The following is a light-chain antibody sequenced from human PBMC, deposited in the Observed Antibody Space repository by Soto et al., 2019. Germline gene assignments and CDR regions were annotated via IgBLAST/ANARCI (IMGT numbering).Light chain of an antibody. Sequence: DIQVTQSPSTLSASVGDRVTITFRASQSISSWLDWYQQKPGKAPKLLIYDASSLESGVPSRFSGSGSGTEFTLTISSLQPDDFATYYCQQYNSYSCTFGQGTKVDSK. CDR2: DAS. J-gene: IGKJ2*02. V-gene: IGKV1-5*01. CDR1: QSISSW. CDR3: QQYNSYSCT.